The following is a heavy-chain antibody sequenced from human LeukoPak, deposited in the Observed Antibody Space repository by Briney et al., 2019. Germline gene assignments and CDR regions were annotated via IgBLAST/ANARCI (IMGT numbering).Heavy chain of an antibody. CDR1: GFTFSSYA. V-gene: IGHV3-23*01. CDR3: AKDQHIVVVTAIRVSEGMDV. Sequence: GGSLRLSCAASGFTFSSYAMSWVRQAPGKGLEWVSAISGSGGSTYYADSVKGRFTISRDNSKNTLYLQMNSLRAEDTAVYYCAKDQHIVVVTAIRVSEGMDVWGQGTTVTVSS. J-gene: IGHJ6*02. CDR2: ISGSGGST. D-gene: IGHD2-21*02.